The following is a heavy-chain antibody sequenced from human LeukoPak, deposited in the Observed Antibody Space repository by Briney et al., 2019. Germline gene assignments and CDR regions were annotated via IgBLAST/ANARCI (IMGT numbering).Heavy chain of an antibody. CDR3: TTGYYYVKALSGY. CDR2: IKSKADGGTT. V-gene: IGHV3-15*01. D-gene: IGHD2/OR15-2a*01. Sequence: PGGSLRLSCAASGFTFSNAWMSWVRQAPGKGLEWVGRIKSKADGGTTDYAAPVKGRFTISRDDSKNTLYLQMNSLKTEDTAVYYCTTGYYYVKALSGYWGQGTLVTVSS. J-gene: IGHJ4*02. CDR1: GFTFSNAW.